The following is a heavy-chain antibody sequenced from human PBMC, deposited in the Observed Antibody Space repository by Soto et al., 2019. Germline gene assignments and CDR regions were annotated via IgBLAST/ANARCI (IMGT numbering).Heavy chain of an antibody. Sequence: PGGSLRLSCAASGFTFSSYEMDWVRQAPGKGLERVAYISSSGTILYGDSVKGRFTISRDNADNSLYLQMNSLTAEDTAVYYCTKEKSVMYSGYDAFDIWGRGTMVTVSS. J-gene: IGHJ3*02. CDR1: GFTFSSYE. CDR3: TKEKSVMYSGYDAFDI. CDR2: ISSSGTI. D-gene: IGHD5-12*01. V-gene: IGHV3-48*03.